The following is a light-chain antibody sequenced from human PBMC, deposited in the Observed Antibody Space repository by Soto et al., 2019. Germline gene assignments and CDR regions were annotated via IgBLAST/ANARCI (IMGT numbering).Light chain of an antibody. CDR2: QAP. CDR3: QQYTSYPWT. V-gene: IGKV1-5*03. Sequence: DIQMTQSPSTLSASVGDRVTVTCRAGQSINSRLAWYQQKPGKAPKLLIYQAPNLESGVPSRFSGTGSGAEFTLTISSLQPDDSATYYCQQYTSYPWTFGQGTEVEI. CDR1: QSINSR. J-gene: IGKJ1*01.